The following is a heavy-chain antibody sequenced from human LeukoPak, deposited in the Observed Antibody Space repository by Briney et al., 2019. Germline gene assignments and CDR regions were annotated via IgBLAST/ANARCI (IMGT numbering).Heavy chain of an antibody. D-gene: IGHD2-8*01. Sequence: SETLSLTCAISGGSISSGGYAWGWIRQPPGKGLEWIGDIYHSGSTYYNPSLKSRVTISVDRSKNQFSLKLSSVTAADTAVYYCARGRYCTNGVCYRWFDPWGQGTLVTVSS. CDR3: ARGRYCTNGVCYRWFDP. V-gene: IGHV4-30-2*01. CDR2: IYHSGST. J-gene: IGHJ5*02. CDR1: GGSISSGGYA.